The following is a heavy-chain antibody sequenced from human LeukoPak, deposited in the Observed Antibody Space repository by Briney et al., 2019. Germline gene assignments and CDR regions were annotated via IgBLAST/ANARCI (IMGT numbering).Heavy chain of an antibody. CDR2: IFSGGST. V-gene: IGHV3-53*01. CDR1: GLSVSRNY. CDR3: AKRRGLELTYYYHMDV. J-gene: IGHJ6*03. Sequence: GGSLRLSCAASGLSVSRNYMSWVRQAPGKGLEWVSIIFSGGSTYYADSVEGRFTISRDNSKNTLYLQMNSLRADDTAVYYCAKRRGLELTYYYHMDVWGKGTTVTVSS. D-gene: IGHD1-7*01.